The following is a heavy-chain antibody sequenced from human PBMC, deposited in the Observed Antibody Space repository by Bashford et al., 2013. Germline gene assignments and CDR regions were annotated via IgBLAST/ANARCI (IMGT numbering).Heavy chain of an antibody. V-gene: IGHV4-39*01. D-gene: IGHD5-24*01. Sequence: SETLSLTCTVSGGSISSSDYYWAWIRQPPGRGLEYIGNVYYSGSTYYNPSLKSRVTMSVDTSKNQFSLKLNSMTAADTAVYFCARRLEVPTTWGYYYGMDVWGQGTTVTVSS. CDR2: VYYSGST. CDR1: GGSISSSDYY. CDR3: ARRLEVPTTWGYYYGMDV. J-gene: IGHJ6*02.